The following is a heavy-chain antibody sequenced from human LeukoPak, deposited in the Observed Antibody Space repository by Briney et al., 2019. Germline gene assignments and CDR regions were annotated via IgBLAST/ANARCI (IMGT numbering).Heavy chain of an antibody. V-gene: IGHV4-59*01. CDR2: IYYSGST. CDR1: GCSISSYY. CDR3: AREGQQLVDSWYFDL. D-gene: IGHD6-13*01. Sequence: SETLSLTCTVSGCSISSYYWSWIRQPPGKGLEWIGYIYYSGSTNYNPSLKSRVTISVDTSKNQFSLKLSSVTAADTAVYYCAREGQQLVDSWYFDLWGRGTLVTVSS. J-gene: IGHJ2*01.